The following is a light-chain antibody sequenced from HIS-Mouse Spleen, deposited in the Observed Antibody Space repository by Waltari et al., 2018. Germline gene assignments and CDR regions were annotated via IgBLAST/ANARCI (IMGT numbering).Light chain of an antibody. Sequence: IVLTQSPGTLSLSPVERATLSCRASQRVSSSYLAWYQQKPGQAPRLLIYGASSRATGIPDRFSGSGSGTDFTLTISRLEPEDFAVYYCQQYGSSPPWTFGQGTKVEIK. V-gene: IGKV3-20*01. J-gene: IGKJ1*01. CDR2: GAS. CDR1: QRVSSSY. CDR3: QQYGSSPPWT.